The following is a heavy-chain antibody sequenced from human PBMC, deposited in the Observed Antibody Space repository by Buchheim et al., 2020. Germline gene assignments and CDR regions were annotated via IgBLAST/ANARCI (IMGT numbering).Heavy chain of an antibody. Sequence: QVQLVESGGGLVKPGGSLRLSCAASGFTFSDYYMSWIRQAPGKGLEWVSYISSSSSYTNYADSVKGRFTIYRDNTKNSLYLQMNSLRVEDTAVYYCARVGSSWSRVEAWYFDLWGRGTL. J-gene: IGHJ2*01. D-gene: IGHD6-13*01. V-gene: IGHV3-11*06. CDR1: GFTFSDYY. CDR2: ISSSSSYT. CDR3: ARVGSSWSRVEAWYFDL.